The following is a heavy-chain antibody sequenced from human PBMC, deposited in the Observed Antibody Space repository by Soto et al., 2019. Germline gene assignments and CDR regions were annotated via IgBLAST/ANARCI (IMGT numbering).Heavy chain of an antibody. V-gene: IGHV3-30*18. D-gene: IGHD6-13*01. CDR2: ISYDGSNK. CDR3: AKVGYSSSWYYYYYYGMDV. CDR1: GFTFSSYG. J-gene: IGHJ6*02. Sequence: GGSLRLSCAASGFTFSSYGMHWVRQAPGKGLEWVAVISYDGSNKYYADSVKGRFTISRDNSKNTLYLQMNSLRAEDTAAYYCAKVGYSSSWYYYYYYGMDVWGQGTTVTVSS.